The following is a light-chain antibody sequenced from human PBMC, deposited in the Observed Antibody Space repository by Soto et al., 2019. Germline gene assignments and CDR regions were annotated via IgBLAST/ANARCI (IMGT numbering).Light chain of an antibody. V-gene: IGLV2-14*03. CDR1: SSDVGAYNY. CDR2: DVS. J-gene: IGLJ2*01. CDR3: SSYTTSGTLV. Sequence: QSVLSQPASVSGSPGQSITISCTGTSSDVGAYNYVSWYLQHPGKAPKLMIYDVSNRPSGVSNRFSGSKSGNTASLTISGLQAEDEADYYCSSYTTSGTLVFGGGTKLTVL.